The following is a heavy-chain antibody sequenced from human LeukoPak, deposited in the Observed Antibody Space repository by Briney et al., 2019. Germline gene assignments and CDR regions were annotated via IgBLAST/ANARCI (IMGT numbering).Heavy chain of an antibody. Sequence: PGGSLRLSCAASGFTFDDYAMHWVRQAPGKGLEWVAVISYDGSNKYYADSVKGRFTISRDNSKNTLYLQMNSLRAEDTAVYYCAKDASGGDGYNVWGQGTLVTVSS. V-gene: IGHV3-30*18. D-gene: IGHD5-24*01. CDR2: ISYDGSNK. CDR3: AKDASGGDGYNV. J-gene: IGHJ4*02. CDR1: GFTFDDYA.